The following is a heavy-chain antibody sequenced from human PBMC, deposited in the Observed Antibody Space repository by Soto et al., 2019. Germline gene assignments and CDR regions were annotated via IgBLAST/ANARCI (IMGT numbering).Heavy chain of an antibody. CDR3: ATNYYDSSGYIMDFQH. V-gene: IGHV3-30*03. CDR1: GFTFSSYG. D-gene: IGHD3-22*01. J-gene: IGHJ1*01. CDR2: ISYDGSNK. Sequence: GGSLRLSCVGTGFTFSSYGMHWVRQAPGKGLEWVAVISYDGSNKYYADSVKGRFTISRDNSKNTLYLQMNSLRAEDTAVYYCATNYYDSSGYIMDFQHWGQGTLVTVSS.